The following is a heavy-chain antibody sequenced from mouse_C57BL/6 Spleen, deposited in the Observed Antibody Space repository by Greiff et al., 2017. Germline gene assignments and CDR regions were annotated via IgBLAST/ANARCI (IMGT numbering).Heavy chain of an antibody. D-gene: IGHD2-5*01. CDR3: AREASQYSNLLYWYFDV. CDR2: INPNFGTT. Sequence: VQLQQSGPELVKPGASVKISCKASGYSFTDYNMNWVKQSNGKSLEWIGVINPNFGTTSYNQKFKGKATLTVDQSSSTAYMQLNSLTSEDSAVYYCAREASQYSNLLYWYFDVWGTGTTVTVSS. CDR1: GYSFTDYN. V-gene: IGHV1-39*01. J-gene: IGHJ1*03.